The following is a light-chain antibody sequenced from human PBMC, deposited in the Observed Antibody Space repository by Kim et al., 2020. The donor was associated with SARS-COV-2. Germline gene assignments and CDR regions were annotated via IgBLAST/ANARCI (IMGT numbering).Light chain of an antibody. CDR1: QRLLHSNGYSY. CDR2: LGS. Sequence: DIVMTQSPLSLPVTPGEPASISCRSSQRLLHSNGYSYLDWYLQKPGQSPQLLIYLGSNRASGVPDRFSGSGSGTDFTLKISRVEAEDFGVYYCMQALQTPRTLGQGTKLEI. J-gene: IGKJ2*01. V-gene: IGKV2-28*01. CDR3: MQALQTPRT.